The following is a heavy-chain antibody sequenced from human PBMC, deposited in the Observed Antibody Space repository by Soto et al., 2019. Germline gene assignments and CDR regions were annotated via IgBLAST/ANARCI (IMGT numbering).Heavy chain of an antibody. V-gene: IGHV3-33*01. J-gene: IGHJ4*02. D-gene: IGHD2-15*01. Sequence: GGSLRLSCAASGSIFRGYGMHWVRQAPGKGLKWVAVIRYDGSNINHADSVMGRFTISRDNSKNTLYLEMNSLRAEDTAVYYCARDEIGGTTFRGYLDYWGQGNLVTVSS. CDR3: ARDEIGGTTFRGYLDY. CDR2: IRYDGSNI. CDR1: GSIFRGYG.